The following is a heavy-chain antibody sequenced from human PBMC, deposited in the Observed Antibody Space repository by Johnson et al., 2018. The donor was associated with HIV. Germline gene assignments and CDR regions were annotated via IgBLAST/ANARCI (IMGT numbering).Heavy chain of an antibody. J-gene: IGHJ3*02. Sequence: MLLVESGGGLVQPGGSLRLSCAASGFTFSSYWMSWVRQAPGKGLEWVANIKQDGSEKYYVDSVKGRFTISRDNAKNSLYLQMNSLRAEDTAVYYCARDYSNPPHAFDIWGQGTMVTVSS. D-gene: IGHD4-11*01. CDR3: ARDYSNPPHAFDI. V-gene: IGHV3-7*04. CDR2: IKQDGSEK. CDR1: GFTFSSYW.